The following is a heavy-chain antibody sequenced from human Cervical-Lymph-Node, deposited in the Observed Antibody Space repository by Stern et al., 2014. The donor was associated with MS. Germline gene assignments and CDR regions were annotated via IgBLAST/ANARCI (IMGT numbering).Heavy chain of an antibody. V-gene: IGHV1-69*01. CDR1: GVTFSISS. Sequence: EQLVESGAVVKKPGSSVKVSCSTSGVTFSISSISWVRHAPGQGLEWMGGITPMFGTPNYARKFQGRVATTADESTSTAYMELSTLRSEDTATYFCTIDQGGIAAYWGQGTLVTVSS. CDR3: TIDQGGIAAY. D-gene: IGHD6-13*01. CDR2: ITPMFGTP. J-gene: IGHJ4*02.